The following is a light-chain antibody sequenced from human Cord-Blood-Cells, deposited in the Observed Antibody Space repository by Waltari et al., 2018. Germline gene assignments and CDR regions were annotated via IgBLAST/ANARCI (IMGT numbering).Light chain of an antibody. CDR3: QQRSNWPPWT. V-gene: IGKV3-11*01. Sequence: EIVLTQSPATLSLSPGERATLSCRASQSVSSYLAWYQQKPGQAPRLLIYDASNRATCIPARFSGRGSGTDFPLTISSLEPEDFAVYYCQQRSNWPPWTFGQGTKVEIK. CDR2: DAS. J-gene: IGKJ1*01. CDR1: QSVSSY.